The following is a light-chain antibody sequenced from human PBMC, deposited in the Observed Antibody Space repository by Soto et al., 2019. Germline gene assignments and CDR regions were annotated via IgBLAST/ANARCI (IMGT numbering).Light chain of an antibody. V-gene: IGKV2-30*01. CDR2: QVS. J-gene: IGKJ1*01. CDR3: MQGTHWPRT. Sequence: DVVMTQSPLSLPVILGQPASISCTSSQSLVYSDGNTYLSWFQQRPGQSPRRLIYQVSKRDSGVPDRFSGSGSGTDFTLKISRVEAEDVGVYYCMQGTHWPRTFGQGTKVDIK. CDR1: QSLVYSDGNTY.